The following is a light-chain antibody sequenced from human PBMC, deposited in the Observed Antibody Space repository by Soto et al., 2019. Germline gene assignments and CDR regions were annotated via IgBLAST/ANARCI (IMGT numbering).Light chain of an antibody. CDR1: QSVSSTS. J-gene: IGKJ1*01. CDR2: GAS. Sequence: EIVLTQSPGTLSLSPGERATLSCRASQSVSSTSLAWYHQKPGQPPRLLIYGASSRATGIPDRFSGSGSGTDFTLTISSLEAEDFAVYYCQQYGSSPWTFGQGTKVEIK. CDR3: QQYGSSPWT. V-gene: IGKV3-20*01.